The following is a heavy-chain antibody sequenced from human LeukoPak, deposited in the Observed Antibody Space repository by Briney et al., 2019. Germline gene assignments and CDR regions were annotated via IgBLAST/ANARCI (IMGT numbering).Heavy chain of an antibody. V-gene: IGHV4-30-2*05. CDR2: IYHSGST. J-gene: IGHJ3*02. D-gene: IGHD3-22*01. CDR1: GGSISSGDYY. Sequence: SQTLSLTCSVSGGSISSGDYYWSWIRQPPGKGPEWIGYIYHSGSTYYNPSLKSRVITLIDTSKNQFSLKLNSVTVADTAVYYCARGPYYYDSSGYYYPGAFDIWGQGTMVIVSS. CDR3: ARGPYYYDSSGYYYPGAFDI.